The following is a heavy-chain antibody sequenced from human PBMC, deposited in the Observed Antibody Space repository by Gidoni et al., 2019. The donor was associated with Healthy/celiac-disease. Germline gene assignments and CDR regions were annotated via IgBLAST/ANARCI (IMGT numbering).Heavy chain of an antibody. J-gene: IGHJ4*02. CDR1: GFPFSDYY. Sequence: QVQLVESGGGLVKPGGSLRLSCAASGFPFSDYYMRWIRQAPGKGLGGVSCISSSGSTIYYADAVKGRFTISRDNAKNSLYLQMNSLRAEDTAVYYCARDSSARLRYFDWLNYWGQGTLVTVSS. CDR2: ISSSGSTI. V-gene: IGHV3-11*01. D-gene: IGHD3-9*01. CDR3: ARDSSARLRYFDWLNY.